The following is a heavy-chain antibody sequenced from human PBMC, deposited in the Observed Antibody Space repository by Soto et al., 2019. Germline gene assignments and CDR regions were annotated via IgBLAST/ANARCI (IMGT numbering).Heavy chain of an antibody. V-gene: IGHV1-2*02. CDR1: GYTFTGYY. J-gene: IGHJ4*02. CDR2: INPQSGVT. CDR3: ARETTSDSALDY. Sequence: QVQLEQSGAEVKRPGASVKVSCKASGYTFTGYYLHWVRQAPGQGLEWMGWINPQSGVTKSAQQFQGRVTMTRDTSITTAFMEMTSRKSDDTAVFYCARETTSDSALDYWGQGTLVTVSS.